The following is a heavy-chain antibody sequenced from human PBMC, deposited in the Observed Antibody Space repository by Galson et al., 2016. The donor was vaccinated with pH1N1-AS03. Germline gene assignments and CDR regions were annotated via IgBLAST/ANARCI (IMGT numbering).Heavy chain of an antibody. J-gene: IGHJ3*02. CDR2: TYWRSKWYN. CDR3: ARGRYSAFGI. Sequence: CAISGDSVSSNIDAWNWIRQSPSGGLEWLGRTYWRSKWYNDYAVSVKSRITINPDTSKNQFSLQLNSVTPEVTAVYYCARGRYSAFGIWGQGTMVTVSS. D-gene: IGHD1-1*01. CDR1: GDSVSSNIDA. V-gene: IGHV6-1*01.